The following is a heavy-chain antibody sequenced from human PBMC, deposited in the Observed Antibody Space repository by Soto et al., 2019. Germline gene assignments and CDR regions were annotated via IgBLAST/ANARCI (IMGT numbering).Heavy chain of an antibody. J-gene: IGHJ3*01. CDR2: VYYTGDT. CDR1: GGSINSYY. CDR3: ARLGASRTLV. V-gene: IGHV4-59*01. Sequence: SETLSLTCNVSGGSINSYYWSWIRQSPGKGLEWIGYVYYTGDTNYNPSLKSRVTISVDPSKSQFSLKLNSVTAADTAVYFCARLGASRTLVWGQGTMVS. D-gene: IGHD7-27*01.